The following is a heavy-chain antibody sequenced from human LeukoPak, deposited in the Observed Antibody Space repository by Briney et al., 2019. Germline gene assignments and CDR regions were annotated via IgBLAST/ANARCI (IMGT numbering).Heavy chain of an antibody. CDR2: IWYDGSNK. CDR3: ARDSPLDV. CDR1: GFTFSSYG. Sequence: GGSLRLSCAASGFTFSSYGMHWILQAPGKGLEWVAVIWYDGSNKYYAESVKGRFTISRDNSKNTLYLQMNSLRAEDTAVYYCARDSPLDVWGKGTTVTVSS. J-gene: IGHJ6*04. V-gene: IGHV3-33*01.